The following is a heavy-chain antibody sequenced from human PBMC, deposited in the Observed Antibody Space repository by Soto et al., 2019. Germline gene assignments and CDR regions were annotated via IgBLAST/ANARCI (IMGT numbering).Heavy chain of an antibody. CDR1: GYHFSRYY. CDR2: FNPTGGRA. J-gene: IGHJ4*02. CDR3: SRDRCSSTSCYPDH. D-gene: IGHD2-2*01. V-gene: IGHV1-46*03. Sequence: QVQLVQSGAELKMPGASVKVSCKTSGYHFSRYYVHWVRQAPGKGLEWMGVFNPTGGRATYAQNFQGRVTMTSDTATATVYLEVTGLKSEDTAVYSRSRDRCSSTSCYPDHWGQGTLVTVSS.